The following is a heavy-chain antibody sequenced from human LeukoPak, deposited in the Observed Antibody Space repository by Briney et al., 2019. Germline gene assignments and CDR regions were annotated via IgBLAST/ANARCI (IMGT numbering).Heavy chain of an antibody. CDR2: INPNSGGT. V-gene: IGHV1-2*06. J-gene: IGHJ3*01. Sequence: ASVKVSCKASGYTFTGYYMHWVRQAPGQGLEWMGRINPNSGGTNYAQKFQGRVTMTRDTSITTAYMELGRLRSDDTAVYYCARKYYYVPDAFDVWGQGTMVTVSS. CDR1: GYTFTGYY. D-gene: IGHD3-10*02. CDR3: ARKYYYVPDAFDV.